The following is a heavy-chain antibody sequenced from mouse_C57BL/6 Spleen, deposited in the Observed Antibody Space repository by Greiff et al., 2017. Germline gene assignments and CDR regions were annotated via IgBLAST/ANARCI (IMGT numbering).Heavy chain of an antibody. CDR3: ARDPFAY. V-gene: IGHV2-2*01. CDR2: LWSGGGT. J-gene: IGHJ3*01. CDR1: GFSLTSYG. Sequence: VQLHQSGPGLVQPSQSLSITCKVSGFSLTSYGVHWVRQSPGKGLAWLGELWSGGGTDYNAAFISRLSLSKDNSKSQVFYKMNSLQADDTSIYYCARDPFAYWGQGALVTVSA.